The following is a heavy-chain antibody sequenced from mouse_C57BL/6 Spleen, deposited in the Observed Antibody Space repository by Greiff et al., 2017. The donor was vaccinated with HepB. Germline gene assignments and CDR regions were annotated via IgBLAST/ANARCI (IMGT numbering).Heavy chain of an antibody. V-gene: IGHV1-15*01. CDR1: GYTFTDYE. CDR2: IDPETGGT. J-gene: IGHJ2*01. CDR3: TNYYGSSDYFDY. D-gene: IGHD1-1*01. Sequence: QVTLKECGAELVRPGASVTLSCKASGYTFTDYEMHWVKQTPVHGLEWIGAIDPETGGTAYNQKFKGKAILTADKSSSTAYMELRSLTSEDSAVYYCTNYYGSSDYFDYWGQGTTLTVSS.